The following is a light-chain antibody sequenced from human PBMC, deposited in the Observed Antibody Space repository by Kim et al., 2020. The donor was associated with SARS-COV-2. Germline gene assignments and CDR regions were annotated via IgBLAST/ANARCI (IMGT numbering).Light chain of an antibody. CDR1: QDTSIW. CDR2: GAS. V-gene: IGKV1-12*01. Sequence: DIQMTQSPSSVSASVGDTVAITCRATQDTSIWLAWYQQKPGKAPKLLISGASTLQSGVPSRFSGSGSGTDFTLTISDLQPEDSATYYCQQANNFPYTFGQGTKLEIK. J-gene: IGKJ2*01. CDR3: QQANNFPYT.